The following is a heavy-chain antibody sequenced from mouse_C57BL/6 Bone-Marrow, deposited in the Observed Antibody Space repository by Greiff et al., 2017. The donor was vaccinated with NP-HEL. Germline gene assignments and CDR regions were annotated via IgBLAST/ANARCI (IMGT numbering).Heavy chain of an antibody. V-gene: IGHV5-6*01. CDR1: GFTFSSYG. D-gene: IGHD2-4*01. Sequence: EVMLVESGGDLVKPGGCLKLSCAASGFTFSSYGMSWVRQTPDKRLEWVATISSGGSYTYYPDSVKGRFTISRDNAKNTLYLQMSSLKSEDTAMYYCARHTYYYDYGHWYFDVWGTGTTVTVSS. CDR2: ISSGGSYT. CDR3: ARHTYYYDYGHWYFDV. J-gene: IGHJ1*03.